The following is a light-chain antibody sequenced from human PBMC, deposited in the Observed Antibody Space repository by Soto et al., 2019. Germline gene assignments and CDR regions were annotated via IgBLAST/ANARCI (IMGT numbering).Light chain of an antibody. CDR2: DVS. Sequence: QSVLTQPRSASGSPGQSVTISCTGTSSDVGGYKYVSWYQQHPGKAPKLMIYDVSERPSGVPDRFSGSKSGNTASLTISGLDAEDDADYYSCSYTGSPYVFGTGTKVTVL. CDR3: CSYTGSPYV. V-gene: IGLV2-11*01. J-gene: IGLJ1*01. CDR1: SSDVGGYKY.